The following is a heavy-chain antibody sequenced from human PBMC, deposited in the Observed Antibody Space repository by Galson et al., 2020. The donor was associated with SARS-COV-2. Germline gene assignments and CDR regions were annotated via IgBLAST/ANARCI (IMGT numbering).Heavy chain of an antibody. CDR2: IYYSGST. CDR1: GGSISSGGYY. CDR3: AREGIHSDATTNDALDI. V-gene: IGHV4-31*03. Sequence: SQTLSLTCTVSGGSISSGGYYWSWIRQHPGKGLEWLGYIYYSGSTHYNPSLKSRVPISVDTSKNQFSLKLSSVTAADTAVYYCAREGIHSDATTNDALDIWGQGTMVTVSS. D-gene: IGHD5-18*01. J-gene: IGHJ3*02.